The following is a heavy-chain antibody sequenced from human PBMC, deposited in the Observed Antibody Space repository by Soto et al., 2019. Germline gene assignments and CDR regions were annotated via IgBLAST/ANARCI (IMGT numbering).Heavy chain of an antibody. CDR1: GFTFSSYG. Sequence: SLRLSCVGSGFTFSSYGMHWVRQAPGKGLECVAVISDTGSSHYYADSVKGRFTISRDNSKNTLYLQMNSLRAEDTALYYCANSYSERYFDYWGQGTLVTVSS. J-gene: IGHJ4*02. V-gene: IGHV3-30*18. CDR3: ANSYSERYFDY. D-gene: IGHD4-4*01. CDR2: ISDTGSSH.